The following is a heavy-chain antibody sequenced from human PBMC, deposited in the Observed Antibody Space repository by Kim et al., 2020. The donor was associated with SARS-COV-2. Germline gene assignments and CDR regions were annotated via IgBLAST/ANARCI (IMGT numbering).Heavy chain of an antibody. J-gene: IGHJ5*02. Sequence: SETLSLTCTVSGGSISSYYWSWIRQPPGKGLEWIGYIYYSGSTNYNPSLKSRVTISVDTSKNQFSLKLSSVTAADTAVYYCARQVLHGDLGWFDPWGQGTLVTVSS. CDR1: GGSISSYY. V-gene: IGHV4-59*08. CDR2: IYYSGST. D-gene: IGHD4-17*01. CDR3: ARQVLHGDLGWFDP.